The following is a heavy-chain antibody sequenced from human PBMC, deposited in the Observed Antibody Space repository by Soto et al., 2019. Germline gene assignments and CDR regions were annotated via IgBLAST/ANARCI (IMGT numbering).Heavy chain of an antibody. D-gene: IGHD2-2*01. V-gene: IGHV1-69*01. Sequence: QVQLVQSGAEVKKPGSSVKVSCKASGGTFSSYAISWVRQAPGQGLEWMGGIIPIFGTANYAQKFQGRVTITADESTSTDYMELSSLRSEDTAVYYCASFYCSSTSCPHYYYGMDVWGQGTTVTVSS. J-gene: IGHJ6*02. CDR3: ASFYCSSTSCPHYYYGMDV. CDR2: IIPIFGTA. CDR1: GGTFSSYA.